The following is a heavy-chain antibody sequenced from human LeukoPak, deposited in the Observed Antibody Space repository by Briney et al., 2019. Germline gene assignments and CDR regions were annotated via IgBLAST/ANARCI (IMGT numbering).Heavy chain of an antibody. V-gene: IGHV3-21*03. CDR3: ARGRDSSGQDAFDI. CDR1: GFTFSSYS. CDR2: ISSSSSYI. D-gene: IGHD3-22*01. Sequence: GGSLRLSCAASGFTFSSYSMNWVRQAPGKGLECVSSISSSSSYIYYADSVKGRFTISRDNAKNSLYLQMNSLRAEDTAVFYCARGRDSSGQDAFDIWGQGTMVTVSS. J-gene: IGHJ3*02.